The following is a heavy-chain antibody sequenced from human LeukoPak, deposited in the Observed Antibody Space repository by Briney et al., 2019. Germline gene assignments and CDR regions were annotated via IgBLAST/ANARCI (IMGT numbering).Heavy chain of an antibody. D-gene: IGHD6-13*01. Sequence: GGSLRLSCAASGFTFSDYYMSWLRQAPGKGLEWVSYISGSGTTIYYADSVKGRFTISRDNAKNSLYLQMNSLRAEDTAVYYCARDWPGIANLFDYWGQGTLVTVSS. CDR3: ARDWPGIANLFDY. CDR2: ISGSGTTI. V-gene: IGHV3-11*04. CDR1: GFTFSDYY. J-gene: IGHJ4*02.